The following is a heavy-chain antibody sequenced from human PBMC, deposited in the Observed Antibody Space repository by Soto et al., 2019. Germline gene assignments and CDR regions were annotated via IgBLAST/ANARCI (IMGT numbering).Heavy chain of an antibody. J-gene: IGHJ6*02. D-gene: IGHD2-15*01. CDR2: ISYDGSNK. CDR1: GFTFRNYA. Sequence: QVQLVESGGGVVQPGRSLRLSCAASGFTFRNYAMHWVRQAPGKGLECVAVISYDGSNKFYRDYVKGRFTISRDNSKNTLYLQINSLRYEDTAVYYCARGDREDIAVVVGVWPGEYGVDVWGQGTTVTVSS. CDR3: ARGDREDIAVVVGVWPGEYGVDV. V-gene: IGHV3-30-3*01.